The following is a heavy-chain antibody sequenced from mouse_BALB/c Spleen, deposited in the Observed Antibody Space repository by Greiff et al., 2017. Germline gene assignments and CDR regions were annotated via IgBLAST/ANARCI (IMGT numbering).Heavy chain of an antibody. CDR1: GFTFSSYG. CDR2: ISSGGSYT. V-gene: IGHV5-6*02. CDR3: ARREYGNYEYYFDD. Sequence: DVMLVESGGDLVKPGGSLKLSCAASGFTFSSYGMSWVRQTPDKRLEWVATISSGGSYTYYPDSVKGRFTISRDNAKNTLYLQMSSLKSEDTAMYYCARREYGNYEYYFDDWGQGTTVTVSS. J-gene: IGHJ2*01. D-gene: IGHD2-10*02.